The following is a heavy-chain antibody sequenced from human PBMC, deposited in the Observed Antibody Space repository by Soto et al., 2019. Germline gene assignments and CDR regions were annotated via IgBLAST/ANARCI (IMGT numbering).Heavy chain of an antibody. CDR2: MYYSGST. D-gene: IGHD4-17*01. V-gene: IGHV4-61*01. J-gene: IGHJ4*02. Sequence: SETLSLTCAVSGYSISSGYYWSWIRQPPGKGLEWMGYMYYSGSTKYNPSLKSRVTISVGTSKNQFFLKLNSVTAADTAVYYCTRVGGYYGDYPNFDYWGQGTLVTVSS. CDR3: TRVGGYYGDYPNFDY. CDR1: GYSISSGYY.